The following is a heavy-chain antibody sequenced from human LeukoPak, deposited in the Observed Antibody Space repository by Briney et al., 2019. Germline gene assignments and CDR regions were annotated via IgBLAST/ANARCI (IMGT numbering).Heavy chain of an antibody. J-gene: IGHJ4*02. D-gene: IGHD3-22*01. CDR1: GFTFSSYE. CDR2: ISSSGSTI. Sequence: QPGGSLRLSCAASGFTFSSYEMNWVRQAPGKGLEWVSYISSSGSTIYYADSVKGRFTISRDNAKNSLYLQMNSLRAGDTAVYYCAGGDSSGYYPIDYWGQGTLVTVSS. CDR3: AGGDSSGYYPIDY. V-gene: IGHV3-48*03.